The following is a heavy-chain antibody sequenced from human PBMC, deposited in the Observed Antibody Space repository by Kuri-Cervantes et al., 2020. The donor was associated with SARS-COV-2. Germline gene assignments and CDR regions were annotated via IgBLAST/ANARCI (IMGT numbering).Heavy chain of an antibody. J-gene: IGHJ6*03. CDR1: GFTFSSYA. Sequence: GGSLRLSCAASGFTFSSYAMHWVRQAPGKGLEWVAFIRYDGSNKYYADSVKGRFTISRDNSKNTLYLQMNSLRAEDTAVYYCATLMGWELPAYYYYYYMDVWGKGTTVTV. D-gene: IGHD1-26*01. CDR3: ATLMGWELPAYYYYYYMDV. V-gene: IGHV3-30*02. CDR2: IRYDGSNK.